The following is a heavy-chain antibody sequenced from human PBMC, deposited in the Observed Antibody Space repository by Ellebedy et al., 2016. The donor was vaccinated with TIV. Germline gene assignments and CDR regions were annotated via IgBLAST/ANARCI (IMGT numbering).Heavy chain of an antibody. D-gene: IGHD5-24*01. CDR2: ISAYNGNT. CDR1: GYTFTSYG. V-gene: IGHV1-18*01. Sequence: AASVKVSCKASGYTFTSYGISWVRQAPGQGLEWMGWISAYNGNTNYAQKLQGRVTMTTDTSTSTAYMELRSLRSDDTAVYYCARDRRWLQLGAFDIWGQGTMVTVSS. J-gene: IGHJ3*02. CDR3: ARDRRWLQLGAFDI.